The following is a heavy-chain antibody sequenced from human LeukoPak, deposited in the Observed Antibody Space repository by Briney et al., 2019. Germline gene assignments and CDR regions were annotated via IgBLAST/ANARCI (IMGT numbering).Heavy chain of an antibody. CDR2: ISGSGGST. Sequence: GGSLRLSCAASGFTFSSYAMSWVRQAPGKGLEWVSAISGSGGSTYYADSVKGRFTISRDNSKNTLYLQMNSLRAEDTAVYYCAREKEGFYYYDSSGLDYWGQGTLVTVSS. CDR3: AREKEGFYYYDSSGLDY. CDR1: GFTFSSYA. D-gene: IGHD3-22*01. J-gene: IGHJ4*02. V-gene: IGHV3-23*01.